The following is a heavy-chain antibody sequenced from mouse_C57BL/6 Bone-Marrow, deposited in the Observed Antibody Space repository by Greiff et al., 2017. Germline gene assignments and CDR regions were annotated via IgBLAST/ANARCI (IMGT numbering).Heavy chain of an antibody. J-gene: IGHJ2*01. CDR1: GFNIKDDY. Sequence: VQLKKSGAELVRPGASVKLSCTASGFNIKDDYMHWVKQRPEQGLEWIGWIDPENGDTEYASKFQGKATITADTSSNTAYLQLSSLTSEDTAVYYCTTYYYGSSFFDYWGQGTTLTVSS. D-gene: IGHD1-1*01. CDR2: IDPENGDT. V-gene: IGHV14-4*01. CDR3: TTYYYGSSFFDY.